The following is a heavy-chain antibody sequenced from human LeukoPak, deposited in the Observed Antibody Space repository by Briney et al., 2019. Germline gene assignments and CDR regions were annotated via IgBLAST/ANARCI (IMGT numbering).Heavy chain of an antibody. CDR3: ARDGTGGGYDFNWFDP. V-gene: IGHV3-21*01. Sequence: PGGSLRLSCAASGFTFSSYSMNWVRQAPGEGRGWVSSISSSSSYIYYADSVKGRFTISRDNAKNSLYLQKNSLRDEDTGVCFYARDGTGGGYDFNWFDPWGQGTLVTVSS. D-gene: IGHD5-12*01. CDR2: ISSSSSYI. J-gene: IGHJ5*02. CDR1: GFTFSSYS.